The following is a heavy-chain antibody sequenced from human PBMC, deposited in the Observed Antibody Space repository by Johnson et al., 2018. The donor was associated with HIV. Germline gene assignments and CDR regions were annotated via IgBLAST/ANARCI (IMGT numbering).Heavy chain of an antibody. J-gene: IGHJ3*02. CDR1: GFTFSSYW. CDR2: IKQDGSEK. D-gene: IGHD4-17*01. CDR3: ARDRTVSEYDAFDI. Sequence: EVQLVESGGGVVQPGRSLRLSCAASGFTFSSYWMSWVRQAPGKGLEWVANIKQDGSEKYYVDSVKGRFTISRDNAKNSLYLQMNSLRAEDTALYYCARDRTVSEYDAFDIWGQGTMVTVSS. V-gene: IGHV3-7*03.